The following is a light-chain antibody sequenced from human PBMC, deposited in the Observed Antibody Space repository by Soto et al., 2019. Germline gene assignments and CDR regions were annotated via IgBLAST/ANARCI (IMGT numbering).Light chain of an antibody. CDR2: GAS. V-gene: IGKV3-20*01. J-gene: IGKJ1*01. CDR1: QTGSNSY. CDR3: QQYGSSPGT. Sequence: IVLTQSPGTLSLSPGERATLSCRASQTGSNSYLAWYQQKSGQAPRLLIWGASIRATGLPDRFSGGGSGTDFTLTISRLEAEDFAVYYCQQYGSSPGTFGQGTKVDIK.